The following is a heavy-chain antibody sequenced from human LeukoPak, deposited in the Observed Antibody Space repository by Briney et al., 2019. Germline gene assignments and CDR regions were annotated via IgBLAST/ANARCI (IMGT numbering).Heavy chain of an antibody. CDR2: MNPNSGNT. V-gene: IGHV1-8*01. Sequence: ASVKVSCKASGYTFTSYDINWVRQATGQGLEWMGWMNPNSGNTGYAQKFQGRVTMTRNTSISTAYMELSSLRSEDTAVYYCVSKTNYYYYYGMDVWGQGTTVTVSS. J-gene: IGHJ6*02. CDR3: VSKTNYYYYYGMDV. CDR1: GYTFTSYD. D-gene: IGHD1-14*01.